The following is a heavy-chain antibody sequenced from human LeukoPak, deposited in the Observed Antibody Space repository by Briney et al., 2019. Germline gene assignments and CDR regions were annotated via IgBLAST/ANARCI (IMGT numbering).Heavy chain of an antibody. CDR1: GDSINSPNW. J-gene: IGHJ5*02. CDR2: IWHSEST. Sequence: SGTLSLTCAVSGDSINSPNWWTWGRQTPEKGREWIGEIWHSESTNYNPSLKSRVSISIDKSPHQFYLRLTSVTAADTAIYYCAFRNGRALSWGQGALVTVSS. V-gene: IGHV4-4*02. D-gene: IGHD2-8*01. CDR3: AFRNGRALS.